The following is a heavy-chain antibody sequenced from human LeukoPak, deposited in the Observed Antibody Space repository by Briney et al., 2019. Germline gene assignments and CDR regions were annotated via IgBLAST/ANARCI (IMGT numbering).Heavy chain of an antibody. CDR1: GFTFKDYE. V-gene: IGHV3-48*03. CDR3: AMPHYYDSGISYNKPVC. D-gene: IGHD3-10*01. J-gene: IGHJ4*02. CDR2: ISSSGITI. Sequence: GGSLRLSCAASGFTFKDYEMIWVRQAPGRGLEWISYISSSGITIYYADSVKGRFTISRDNAKNSLYLHMNSLRAEDTAVYYCAMPHYYDSGISYNKPVCWGQGTLVTVSS.